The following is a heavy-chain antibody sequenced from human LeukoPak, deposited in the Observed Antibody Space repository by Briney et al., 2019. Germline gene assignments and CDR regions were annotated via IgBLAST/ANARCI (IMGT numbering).Heavy chain of an antibody. V-gene: IGHV3-15*01. CDR3: TTEERVSSGYCSGGSCYIDY. CDR1: GFTFSNAW. J-gene: IGHJ4*02. D-gene: IGHD2-15*01. CDR2: IKSKTDGGTT. Sequence: GGSLRLSCAASGFTFSNAWMNWVRQAPGKGLEWVGRIKSKTDGGTTDYAAPVKGRFTISRDDSKNTLYLQMNSLKTKDTAVYYCTTEERVSSGYCSGGSCYIDYWGQGTLVTVSS.